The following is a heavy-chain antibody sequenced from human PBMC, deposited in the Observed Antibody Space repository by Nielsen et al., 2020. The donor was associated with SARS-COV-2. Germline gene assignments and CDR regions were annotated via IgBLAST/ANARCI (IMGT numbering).Heavy chain of an antibody. CDR3: ARDAAYGDLNYYYYYMDV. J-gene: IGHJ6*03. D-gene: IGHD3-10*01. CDR2: IYHSGST. V-gene: IGHV4-4*02. Sequence: SETLSLTCAVSGGSISSSNWWSWVRQPPGKGLEWIGEIYHSGSTNYNPSLKSRVTISVDKSKNQFSLKLSSVTAADTAVYYCARDAAYGDLNYYYYYMDVWGKGTTVTVSS. CDR1: GGSISSSNW.